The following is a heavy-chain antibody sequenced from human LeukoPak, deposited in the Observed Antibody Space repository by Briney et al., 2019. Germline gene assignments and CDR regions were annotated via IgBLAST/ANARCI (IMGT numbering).Heavy chain of an antibody. CDR1: GGSISSSSYY. V-gene: IGHV4-39*01. D-gene: IGHD3-3*01. Sequence: KPSATLSLTCAVSGGSISSSSYYWGWIRQPPGKGLAWIWSSYYSGITYYNPSLKSRVTISVDTSNNQFSLKLSSVTAADTAVYYCASTTPGGVWSGYLPNDYWGQGTLVTVSS. J-gene: IGHJ4*02. CDR3: ASTTPGGVWSGYLPNDY. CDR2: SYYSGIT.